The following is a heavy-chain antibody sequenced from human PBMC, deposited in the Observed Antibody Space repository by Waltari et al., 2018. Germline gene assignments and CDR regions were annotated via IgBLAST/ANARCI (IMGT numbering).Heavy chain of an antibody. CDR3: AKGRLVGATPFDY. CDR2: ISGSGGST. J-gene: IGHJ4*02. Sequence: EVQLLESGGGLVQPGGSLRLSCAASGFTFSSYALSWVRKAQGKGLEWVSAISGSGGSTYYADSVKGRFTISRDNSKNTLYLQMNSLRAEDTAVYYCAKGRLVGATPFDYWGQGTLVTVSS. V-gene: IGHV3-23*01. D-gene: IGHD1-26*01. CDR1: GFTFSSYA.